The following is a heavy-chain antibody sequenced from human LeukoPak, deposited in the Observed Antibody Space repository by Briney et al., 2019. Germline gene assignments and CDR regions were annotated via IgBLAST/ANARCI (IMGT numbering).Heavy chain of an antibody. CDR3: ARGYDSSGYLFDY. D-gene: IGHD3-22*01. CDR2: ISSSSSTI. J-gene: IGHJ4*02. CDR1: GFTFSSYS. Sequence: GGSLRLSCAASGFTFSSYSMNWVRQAPGKGLEWVSYISSSSSTIYYADSVKGRFTISRDNAKNSLYLQVNSLRAEDTAVYYCARGYDSSGYLFDYWGQGTLVTDSS. V-gene: IGHV3-48*01.